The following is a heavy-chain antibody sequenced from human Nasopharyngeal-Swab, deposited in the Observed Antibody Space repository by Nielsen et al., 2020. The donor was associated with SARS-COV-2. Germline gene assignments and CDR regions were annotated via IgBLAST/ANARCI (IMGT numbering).Heavy chain of an antibody. CDR2: ISAYNGNT. Sequence: WVRQAPGQGLEWMGLISAYNGNTNYAQKLQGRVTMTTDTYTSTAYMELRSLRSDDTDVYYCARSQYCSGGSCYSGHCFDPWGQGTLVTVSS. V-gene: IGHV1-18*01. CDR3: ARSQYCSGGSCYSGHCFDP. D-gene: IGHD2-15*01. J-gene: IGHJ5*02.